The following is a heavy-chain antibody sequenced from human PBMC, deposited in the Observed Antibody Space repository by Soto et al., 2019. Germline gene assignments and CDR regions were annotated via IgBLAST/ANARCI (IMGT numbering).Heavy chain of an antibody. Sequence: QVQLVQSGAEVKKPGSSVKVSCKASGGTFSSYTISWVRQAPGQGLEWMGRIIPILGIANYAQKFQGRVTITADKSTSTAYMELSSLRSEDTAVYYCARSPENDAFDIWGKGTMVTVSS. CDR1: GGTFSSYT. J-gene: IGHJ3*02. CDR2: IIPILGIA. V-gene: IGHV1-69*02. CDR3: ARSPENDAFDI.